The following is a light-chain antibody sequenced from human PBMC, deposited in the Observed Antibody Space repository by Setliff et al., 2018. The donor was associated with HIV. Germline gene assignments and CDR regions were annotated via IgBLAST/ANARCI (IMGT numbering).Light chain of an antibody. CDR2: EVS. CDR1: TSDIGHYNR. V-gene: IGLV2-18*02. Sequence: QSALTQPPYVSGAPGQSVTISCTGSTSDIGHYNRVSWYQQPPGAAPKLIMYEVSHRPSGVPDRFSGSKSDSTASLTISGLQPEDDADYYCSSYTTSITVVFGTGTKVTVL. CDR3: SSYTTSITVV. J-gene: IGLJ1*01.